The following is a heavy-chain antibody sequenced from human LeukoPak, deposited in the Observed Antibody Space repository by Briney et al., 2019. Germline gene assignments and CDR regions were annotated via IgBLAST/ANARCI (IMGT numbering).Heavy chain of an antibody. J-gene: IGHJ4*02. V-gene: IGHV3-7*01. CDR1: GFTCCSYW. Sequence: GGSLRLSGAASGFTCCSYWMIWVGQAPGKALEGVANTKKDESEKEHVDSVKVRLTIARATAKTSMYLQMNSLRDEDTALCDCARDLSGVAGYTSGRGIDYWGEGRLVSVSS. CDR2: TKKDESEK. CDR3: ARDLSGVAGYTSGRGIDY. D-gene: IGHD5-18*01.